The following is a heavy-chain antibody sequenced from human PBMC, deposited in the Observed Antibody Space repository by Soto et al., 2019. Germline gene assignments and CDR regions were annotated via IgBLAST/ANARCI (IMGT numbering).Heavy chain of an antibody. CDR1: GFSFSNYA. Sequence: GGSLRLSCAASGFSFSNYAMSWVRQAPGKGLEWVSIISGFGVDTYYADSVKGRFTISRDNSKDTLYLQMSSLRAEDTAVYYCAKGQGGGTITTSYYYGMDVWGQGTTVTVSS. V-gene: IGHV3-23*01. CDR2: ISGFGVDT. CDR3: AKGQGGGTITTSYYYGMDV. J-gene: IGHJ6*02. D-gene: IGHD4-4*01.